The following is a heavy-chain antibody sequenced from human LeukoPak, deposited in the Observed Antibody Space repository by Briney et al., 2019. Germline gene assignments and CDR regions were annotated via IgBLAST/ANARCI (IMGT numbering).Heavy chain of an antibody. CDR2: IYISDST. CDR3: ARGPQTYYDMLTDLSF. J-gene: IGHJ4*02. D-gene: IGHD3-9*01. CDR1: GVSLSSYF. V-gene: IGHV4-59*12. Sequence: SGTLSLTCTVSGVSLSSYFWSWIRQPPGKGLEWIGYIYISDSTNYYPYPKSRGTISVDTSKKQFSLKLSSVTAADAAVYFCARGPQTYYDMLTDLSFWGQGTLVTVSS.